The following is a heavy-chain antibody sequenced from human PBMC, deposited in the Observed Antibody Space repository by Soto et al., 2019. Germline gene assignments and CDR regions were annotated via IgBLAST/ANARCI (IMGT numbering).Heavy chain of an antibody. CDR2: IYHSGST. CDR3: ARGHDSSGYCLDY. D-gene: IGHD3-22*01. CDR1: GGSISSGGYS. Sequence: NPSETLSLTCAVSGGSISSGGYSWSWIRQPPGKGLEWIGYIYHSGSTYYNPSLKSRVTISVDRSKNQFSLKLSSVTAADTAVYYCARGHDSSGYCLDYWGQGTLVTVSS. J-gene: IGHJ4*02. V-gene: IGHV4-30-2*01.